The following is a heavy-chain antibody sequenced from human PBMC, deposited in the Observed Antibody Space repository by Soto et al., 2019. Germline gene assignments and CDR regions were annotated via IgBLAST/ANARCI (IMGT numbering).Heavy chain of an antibody. J-gene: IGHJ4*02. Sequence: QVQLVQSGAEVKKPGASVKVSCKASGYTFTSYFISWVRQAPGQGLEWMGWISAYNGNTNYVQKXXXXXXXXXXXXXXXXXXXXXXXXSDXTAXXXCARDLPPSDYWGQGTLVTVSS. CDR2: ISAYNGNT. CDR3: ARDLPPSDY. CDR1: GYTFTSYF. V-gene: IGHV1-18*01.